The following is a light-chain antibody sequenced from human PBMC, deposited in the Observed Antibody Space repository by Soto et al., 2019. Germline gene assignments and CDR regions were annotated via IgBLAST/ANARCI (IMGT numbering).Light chain of an antibody. Sequence: SYQLTQPPSVSVAPGKTARITCGGNNIGSKSVHWYQQKPGQAPVLVIYYDSDRPSGIRERFSGSNSGNTATLNISRVEAGDEADYYCQVWDSSSDHRVFGGGTKLTVL. CDR2: YDS. CDR3: QVWDSSSDHRV. J-gene: IGLJ2*01. CDR1: NIGSKS. V-gene: IGLV3-21*04.